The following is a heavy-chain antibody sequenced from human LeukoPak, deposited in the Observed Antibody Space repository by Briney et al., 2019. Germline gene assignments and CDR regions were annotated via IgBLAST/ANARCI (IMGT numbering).Heavy chain of an antibody. Sequence: SETLSLTCTVSGDSISGYYWSWIRQHPGKGLEWIGYIYYSGSTYYNPSLKSRVTISVDTSKNQFSLKLSSVTAADTAVYYCARGTDPWGQGTLVTVSS. CDR3: ARGTDP. J-gene: IGHJ5*02. V-gene: IGHV4-31*03. CDR2: IYYSGST. CDR1: GDSISGYY.